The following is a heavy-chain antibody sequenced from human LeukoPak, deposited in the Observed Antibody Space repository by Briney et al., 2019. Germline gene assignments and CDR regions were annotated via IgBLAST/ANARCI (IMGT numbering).Heavy chain of an antibody. Sequence: GASVKVSCKVSGYTLTELSMHWVRQAPGKGLEWMGGFDPEDGETIYAQKFQGRVTMTEDTSTDTAFMELSSLRSEDTAVYYCATVYYDSSGCYFDYWGQGTLVTVSS. D-gene: IGHD3-22*01. J-gene: IGHJ4*02. V-gene: IGHV1-24*01. CDR3: ATVYYDSSGCYFDY. CDR1: GYTLTELS. CDR2: FDPEDGET.